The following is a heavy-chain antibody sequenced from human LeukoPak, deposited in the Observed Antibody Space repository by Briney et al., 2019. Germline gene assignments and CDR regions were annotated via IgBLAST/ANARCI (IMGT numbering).Heavy chain of an antibody. D-gene: IGHD6-13*01. CDR2: ISSSGSTI. CDR3: ARPQSSSWDYLGY. V-gene: IGHV3-11*01. CDR1: GFTFSDYY. J-gene: IGHJ4*02. Sequence: GGSLRLSCAASGFTFSDYYMSWIRQAPGKGLERVSYISSSGSTIYYADSVKGRFTISRDNAKNSLYLQMNSLRAEDTAVYYCARPQSSSWDYLGYWGQGTLVTVSS.